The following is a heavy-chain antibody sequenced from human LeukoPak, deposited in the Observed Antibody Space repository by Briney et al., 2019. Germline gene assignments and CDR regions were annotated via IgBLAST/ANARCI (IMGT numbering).Heavy chain of an antibody. Sequence: PGGSLRLSCAASGFISDDYGMTWVRQGPGKGLEWVSGINWDGYSTGYADSVRGRFTISRDNAKSTLYLQMNSLRPEDTALYYCVRDLRTDYAFDSWGQGTLVTVSS. CDR3: VRDLRTDYAFDS. D-gene: IGHD4/OR15-4a*01. CDR1: GFISDDYG. V-gene: IGHV3-20*04. CDR2: INWDGYST. J-gene: IGHJ4*02.